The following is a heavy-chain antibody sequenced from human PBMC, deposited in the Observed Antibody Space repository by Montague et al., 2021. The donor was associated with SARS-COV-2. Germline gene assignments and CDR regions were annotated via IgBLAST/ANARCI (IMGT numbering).Heavy chain of an antibody. CDR2: KKNGGST. V-gene: IGHV4-34*01. D-gene: IGHD5-24*01. Sequence: KKNGGSTNYNPSLRIRVTISVDTSKNQFSLKLTSMTAADTAVYYCARIEDCNNTHPGYGGQGTRFTV. J-gene: IGHJ4*02. CDR3: ARIEDCNNTHPGY.